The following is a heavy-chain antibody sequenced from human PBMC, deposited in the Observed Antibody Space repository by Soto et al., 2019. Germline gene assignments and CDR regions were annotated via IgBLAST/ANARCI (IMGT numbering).Heavy chain of an antibody. CDR1: GFSFRNYG. V-gene: IGHV3-30*18. CDR2: ISDDGDDE. D-gene: IGHD1-1*01. J-gene: IGHJ6*03. CDR3: AKDQTTGASFYSYMDV. Sequence: QVQLVESGGGVVQPGRSLRLSCAASGFSFRNYGMHWVRPVPGKGLEWVAVISDDGDDEYSADSVKGRVTISRDKSKNTVYLQMNRLGPEDSDVYCCAKDQTTGASFYSYMDVWGKWTEVTV.